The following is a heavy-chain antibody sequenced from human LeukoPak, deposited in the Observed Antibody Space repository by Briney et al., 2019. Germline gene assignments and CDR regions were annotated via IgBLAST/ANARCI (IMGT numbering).Heavy chain of an antibody. Sequence: GGSLRLSCAASGFTFSSYGMHLVRQAPGKGLEWVAVRSYDGSNKYYADSVKGRFTISRDNSKNTLYLQMNSLRAEDTAVYYCAKDRGKRGYSYGHGDYWGQGTLVTVSS. CDR1: GFTFSSYG. D-gene: IGHD5-18*01. J-gene: IGHJ4*02. V-gene: IGHV3-30*18. CDR3: AKDRGKRGYSYGHGDY. CDR2: RSYDGSNK.